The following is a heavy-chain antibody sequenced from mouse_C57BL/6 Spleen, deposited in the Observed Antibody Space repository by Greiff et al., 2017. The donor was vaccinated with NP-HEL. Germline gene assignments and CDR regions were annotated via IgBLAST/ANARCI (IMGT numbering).Heavy chain of an antibody. Sequence: VQLQQSVAELVRPGASVKLSCKASGFNINNYYMHWVKQRPEQGLEWIGRFDPANGNTKYAAKFQGKATLTADKSSSPAYLKLSSLTSDDTAIYDCAREITARGYARDYWGQGTSVTVSS. V-gene: IGHV14-3*01. CDR2: FDPANGNT. J-gene: IGHJ4*01. CDR3: AREITARGYARDY. CDR1: GFNINNYY. D-gene: IGHD2-4*01.